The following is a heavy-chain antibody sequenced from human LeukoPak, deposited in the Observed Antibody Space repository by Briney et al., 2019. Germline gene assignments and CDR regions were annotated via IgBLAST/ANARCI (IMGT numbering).Heavy chain of an antibody. CDR3: ARGYDSNSYSPGFDP. CDR1: GDSVSRGGYY. J-gene: IGHJ5*02. Sequence: SETLSLTCTVSGDSVSRGGYYWSWIRQHPVKGLEWIGYIYSSGSTFYNPSLKSRLALSKDTPKNQFSLNLSSVTAADTAVYYCARGYDSNSYSPGFDPWGQGTLVTVSS. CDR2: IYSSGST. D-gene: IGHD3-22*01. V-gene: IGHV4-31*03.